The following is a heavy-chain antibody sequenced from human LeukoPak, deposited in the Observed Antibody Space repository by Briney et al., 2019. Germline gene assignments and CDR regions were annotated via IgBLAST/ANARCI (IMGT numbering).Heavy chain of an antibody. V-gene: IGHV3-30*18. CDR3: AKSGFATHYYVMDV. CDR2: ISSDGSNE. D-gene: IGHD5-12*01. CDR1: GFTFSSYG. Sequence: QPGGSLRLSCAASGFTFSSYGMHWVRQAPGKGLEWVALISSDGSNEYYADSVKGRFTISRDNSKNTLYLQMNSLRAEDTAVYYCAKSGFATHYYVMDVWGQGTTVTVSS. J-gene: IGHJ6*02.